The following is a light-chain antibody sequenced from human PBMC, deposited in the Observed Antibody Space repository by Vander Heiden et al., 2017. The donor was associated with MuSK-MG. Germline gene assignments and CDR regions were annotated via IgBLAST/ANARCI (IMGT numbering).Light chain of an antibody. CDR1: QSISNW. CDR2: KAS. J-gene: IGKJ1*01. V-gene: IGKV1-5*03. Sequence: IQMTQPPPTLPASVGDRVTITCRASQSISNWLAWYQQKPGKAPKLLIYKASSLESGVPSRFSGSGSGTEFTLTISSLQPDDFATYYCQQYNSYPRTFGQGTKVEIK. CDR3: QQYNSYPRT.